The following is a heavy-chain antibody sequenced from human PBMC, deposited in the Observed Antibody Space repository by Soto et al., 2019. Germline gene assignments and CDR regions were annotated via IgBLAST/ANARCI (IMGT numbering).Heavy chain of an antibody. J-gene: IGHJ4*02. V-gene: IGHV1-18*01. CDR3: AXEPNYFDY. CDR1: GYTFTSYG. Sequence: QVQLVQSGAEVKKPGASVKVSCKASGYTFTSYGISWVRQAPGQGLEWLGWISAYNGNTKYAQKLQGRVTMTTDTSTSTXXXXXXXLRSDXTAVXXXAXEPNYFDYWGQGTLVTVSS. CDR2: ISAYNGNT.